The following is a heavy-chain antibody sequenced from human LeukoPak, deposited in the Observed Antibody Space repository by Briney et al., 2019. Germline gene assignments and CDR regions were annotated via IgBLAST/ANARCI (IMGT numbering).Heavy chain of an antibody. CDR2: IWYHGRNQ. CDR3: ARGSNSGFSIDY. J-gene: IGHJ4*02. CDR1: GFTFSSYG. Sequence: GGSLRLSCAASGFTFSSYGFHWVRQAPGKGLEWVADIWYHGRNQYYADSVKGRFTISRDDSKNTLYLQMNSLRAEDTAIYYCARGSNSGFSIDYWGQGTLVTVSS. V-gene: IGHV3-33*01. D-gene: IGHD2/OR15-2a*01.